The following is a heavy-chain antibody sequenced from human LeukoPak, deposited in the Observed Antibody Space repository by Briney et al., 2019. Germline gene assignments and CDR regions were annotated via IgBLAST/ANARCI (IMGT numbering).Heavy chain of an antibody. J-gene: IGHJ6*02. CDR2: INSDGSST. D-gene: IGHD3-10*01. CDR1: GFTFTSFA. V-gene: IGHV3-74*01. Sequence: GGSLRLSCAASGFTFTSFAMTWARQAPGKGLVWVSRINSDGSSTSYADSVKGRFTISRDNAKNTLYLQMNSLRAEDTAVYYCASLPNYCGSGSFGYGMDVWGQGTTVTVSS. CDR3: ASLPNYCGSGSFGYGMDV.